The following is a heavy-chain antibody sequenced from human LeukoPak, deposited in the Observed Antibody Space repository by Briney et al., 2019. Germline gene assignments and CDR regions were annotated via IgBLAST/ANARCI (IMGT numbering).Heavy chain of an antibody. CDR1: GFTFSSYS. CDR2: ISSSSSTI. V-gene: IGHV3-48*01. CDR3: ARDSSGWYVSSGTPDY. D-gene: IGHD6-19*01. J-gene: IGHJ4*02. Sequence: GGSLRLSCAASGFTFSSYSMNWVRQAPGKGLEWVSYISSSSSTIYYADSAKGRFTISRDNAKNSLYLQMNSLRAEDTAVYYCARDSSGWYVSSGTPDYWGQGTLVTVSS.